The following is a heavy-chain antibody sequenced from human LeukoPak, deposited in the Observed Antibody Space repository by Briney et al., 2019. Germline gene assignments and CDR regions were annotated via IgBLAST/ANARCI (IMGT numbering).Heavy chain of an antibody. Sequence: GGSLRLSCAASGFTVSSNYMSWVRQAPGKGLEWVSVIYSGGSTYYADSVKGRFTISRDNSKNTLYLQMNSLRAEDTAVYYCARDSYYDSSGSLDYWGQGTLVTVSS. CDR3: ARDSYYDSSGSLDY. V-gene: IGHV3-53*01. D-gene: IGHD3-22*01. J-gene: IGHJ4*02. CDR1: GFTVSSNY. CDR2: IYSGGST.